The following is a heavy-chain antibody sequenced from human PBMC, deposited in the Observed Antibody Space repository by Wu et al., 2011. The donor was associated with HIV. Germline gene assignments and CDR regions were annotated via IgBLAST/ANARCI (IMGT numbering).Heavy chain of an antibody. J-gene: IGHJ4*02. CDR3: ARETKGVVVVVAATSHFDY. V-gene: IGHV1-2*02. D-gene: IGHD2-15*01. Sequence: QVQLVQSGAEVKKPGASVKVSCKASGYTFTGYYMHWVRQAPGQGLEWMGWINPNSGGTNYAQNFQGRVTMTRDTSISTAYMELSNLRSDDTAVYYCARETKGVVVVVAATSHFDYWGQGTLVTVSS. CDR1: GYTFTGYY. CDR2: INPNSGGT.